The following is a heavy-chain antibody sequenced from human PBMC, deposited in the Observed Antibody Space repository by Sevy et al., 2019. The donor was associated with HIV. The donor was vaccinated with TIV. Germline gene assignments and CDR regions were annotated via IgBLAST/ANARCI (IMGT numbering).Heavy chain of an antibody. D-gene: IGHD6-13*01. CDR3: AGXXVPXXAAXTYXXX. J-gene: IGHJ4*02. V-gene: IGHV3-30*04. CDR1: XXXXSSXX. Sequence: GGSLRLSCAXXXXXXSSXXMXXVRQAPGKGLEWVAVISYDGRNKYYADSVKGRFTISRDNSKNTMYLQMNSLRAEDTAXYYCAGXXVPXXAAXTYXXXXGQATLVTVSS. CDR2: ISYDGRNK.